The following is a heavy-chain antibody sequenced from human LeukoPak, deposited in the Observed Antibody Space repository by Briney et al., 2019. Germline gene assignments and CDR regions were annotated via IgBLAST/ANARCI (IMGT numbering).Heavy chain of an antibody. CDR1: GGSISSSSYY. D-gene: IGHD3-22*01. V-gene: IGHV4-39*07. CDR2: IYYSGST. J-gene: IGHJ3*02. Sequence: SETLSLTCTVSGGSISSSSYYWGWIRQPPGKGLEWIGSIYYSGSTYYNPSLKSRVTISVDRSKNQFSLKLSSVTAADTAVYYCARDTYYYDSSGRNPGAFDIWGQGTMVTVSS. CDR3: ARDTYYYDSSGRNPGAFDI.